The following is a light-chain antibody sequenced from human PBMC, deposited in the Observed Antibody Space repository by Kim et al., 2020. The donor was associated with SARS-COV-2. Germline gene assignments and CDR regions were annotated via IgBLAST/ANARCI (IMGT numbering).Light chain of an antibody. CDR2: ATS. J-gene: IGKJ1*01. CDR3: QQYGSSPRT. CDR1: QSVSSSY. V-gene: IGKV3-20*01. Sequence: SPGERATLACRASQSVSSSYLAWYQQKPGQAPRLVIYATSNRAIGIPDRFSGSGSGTDFTLTISRLEPEDFAVYYCQQYGSSPRTFGQGTKVDIK.